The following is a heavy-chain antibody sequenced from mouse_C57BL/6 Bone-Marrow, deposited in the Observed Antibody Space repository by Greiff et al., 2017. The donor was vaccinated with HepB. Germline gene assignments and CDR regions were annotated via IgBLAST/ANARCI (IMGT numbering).Heavy chain of an antibody. V-gene: IGHV1-64*01. CDR1: GYTFTSYW. J-gene: IGHJ3*01. CDR2: IHPNSGST. CDR3: ARSEFAY. Sequence: VQLQQPGAELVKPGASVKLSCKASGYTFTSYWMHWVKQRPGQGLEWIGMIHPNSGSTNYNEKFKSKATLTSDTSSSTAYMQLSSLTSEDSAIYFCARSEFAYWGQGTLVTVSA.